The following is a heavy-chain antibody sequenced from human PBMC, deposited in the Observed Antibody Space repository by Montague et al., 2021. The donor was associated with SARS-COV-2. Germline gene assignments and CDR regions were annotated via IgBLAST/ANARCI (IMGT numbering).Heavy chain of an antibody. J-gene: IGHJ6*02. Sequence: SETLSLTCAVYGGSFSGYYWSWIRQPPGKGLEWIGEINHSGSTNYNPSLKSRVTLSVDTSKNQFSLKLSSVTAADTEVYYCARARAVTTFFVGVRVAMDVWGQGTTVTVSS. D-gene: IGHD4-11*01. V-gene: IGHV4-34*01. CDR2: INHSGST. CDR1: GGSFSGYY. CDR3: ARARAVTTFFVGVRVAMDV.